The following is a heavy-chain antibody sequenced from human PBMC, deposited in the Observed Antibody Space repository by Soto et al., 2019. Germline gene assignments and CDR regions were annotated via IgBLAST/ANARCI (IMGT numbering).Heavy chain of an antibody. CDR3: AGDPMLRSTDY. J-gene: IGHJ4*01. CDR1: GFTFSSFW. Sequence: WGSLRLSWAASGFTFSSFWMHWVRQAPGKGLVWVSRINNDGSSTAYADSVKGRLTISTYNAKSTLYLQVTSLRAENTAVYYFAGDPMLRSTDY. D-gene: IGHD2-8*01. CDR2: INNDGSST. V-gene: IGHV3-74*01.